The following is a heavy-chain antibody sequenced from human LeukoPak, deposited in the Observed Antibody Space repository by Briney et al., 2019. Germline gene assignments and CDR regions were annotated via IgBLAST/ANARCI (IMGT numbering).Heavy chain of an antibody. CDR2: IYYSGST. CDR3: ARRGDYYDSINYPLALDI. D-gene: IGHD3-22*01. V-gene: IGHV4-39*07. J-gene: IGHJ3*02. CDR1: GGSISSSSYY. Sequence: SETLSLTCTVSGGSISSSSYYWGWIRQPPGKGLEWIGSIYYSGSTYYNPSLKSRVTISVDTSKNQFSLKLSSVTAADTAVYYCARRGDYYDSINYPLALDIWGQGTIITVSS.